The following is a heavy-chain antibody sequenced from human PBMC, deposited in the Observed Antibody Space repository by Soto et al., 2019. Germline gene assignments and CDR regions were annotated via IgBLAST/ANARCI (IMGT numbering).Heavy chain of an antibody. D-gene: IGHD6-13*01. V-gene: IGHV4-59*01. J-gene: IGHJ4*02. CDR3: AAGEASSRNLAPYYLDF. CDR2: IHYSGSTSFFP. CDR1: GGSMRNYF. Sequence: SETLSLTCTVSGGSMRNYFWTWIRQPPGKGLEWIGYIHYSGSTSFFPSYNPSLRSRVTISEDTSKNHFSLKLLSVTTADTAVYFCAAGEASSRNLAPYYLDFCGQGTLVTVAS.